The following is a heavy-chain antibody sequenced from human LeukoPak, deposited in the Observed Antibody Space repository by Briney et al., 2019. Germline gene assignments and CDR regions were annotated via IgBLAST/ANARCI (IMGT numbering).Heavy chain of an antibody. V-gene: IGHV3-73*01. CDR2: IRSKANSYAT. CDR3: TSNYDFWSGYYSFDY. CDR1: GFTFSGSA. Sequence: GGSLRLSCAASGFTFSGSAMHWVRQASGKGLEWVGRIRSKANSYATAYAASVKGRFTISRDDSKNTAYLQMNSLKTEDTAVYYCTSNYDFWSGYYSFDYWGQGTLVTVSS. J-gene: IGHJ4*02. D-gene: IGHD3-3*01.